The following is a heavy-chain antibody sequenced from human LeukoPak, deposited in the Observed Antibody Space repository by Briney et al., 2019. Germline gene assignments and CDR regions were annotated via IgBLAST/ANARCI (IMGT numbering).Heavy chain of an antibody. CDR3: AKNRLFITLVNMDV. D-gene: IGHD3-10*01. CDR1: GFTFSSYW. Sequence: GGSLRLSCAASGFTFSSYWMHWVRQAPGKGLVWVSRINSDGSSTSYADSVKGRLTISRDNSKNTLYLQMNSLRVEDTAVYYCAKNRLFITLVNMDVWGKGTTVTVSS. J-gene: IGHJ6*03. CDR2: INSDGSST. V-gene: IGHV3-74*01.